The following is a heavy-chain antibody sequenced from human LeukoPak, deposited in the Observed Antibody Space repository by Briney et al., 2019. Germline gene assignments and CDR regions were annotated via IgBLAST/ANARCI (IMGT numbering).Heavy chain of an antibody. CDR3: ARRDSSGYYYAVFDY. J-gene: IGHJ4*02. CDR2: INHSGST. CDR1: GGSFSGYY. Sequence: SETLSLTCAVYGGSFSGYYWSWIRQRPGKGLEWIGEINHSGSTNYNPSLKGRVTISVDTSKNQFSLKLSSVTAADTAVYYCARRDSSGYYYAVFDYWGQGTLVTVSS. D-gene: IGHD3-22*01. V-gene: IGHV4-34*01.